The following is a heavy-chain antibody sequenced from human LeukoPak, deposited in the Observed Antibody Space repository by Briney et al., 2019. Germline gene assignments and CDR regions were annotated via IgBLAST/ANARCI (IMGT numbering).Heavy chain of an antibody. Sequence: ASVKVSCKASAYTFSNYLIHWVRQAPGQGLEWMGIINPSGGSTSYAQKFQGRVTMTRDTSTSTVYMELSSLRSEDTAVYYCARDLGLRGVTNWFDPRGQGTLVTVSS. D-gene: IGHD3-10*01. CDR1: AYTFSNYL. J-gene: IGHJ5*02. CDR2: INPSGGST. CDR3: ARDLGLRGVTNWFDP. V-gene: IGHV1-46*01.